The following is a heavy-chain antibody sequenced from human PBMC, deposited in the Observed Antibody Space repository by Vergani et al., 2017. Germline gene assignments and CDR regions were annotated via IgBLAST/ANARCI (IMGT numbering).Heavy chain of an antibody. CDR2: IIPILGIA. V-gene: IGHV1-69*04. CDR1: GGTFSSYA. J-gene: IGHJ4*02. CDR3: ARGMTTVVTPHY. Sequence: QVQLVQSGAEVKKPGASVKVSCKASGGTFSSYAISWVRQAPGQGLEWMGRIIPILGIANYAPKFQGRVTITADNSTSTAYMELSSLRSEDTAVYYCARGMTTVVTPHYWGQGALVTGSS. D-gene: IGHD4-23*01.